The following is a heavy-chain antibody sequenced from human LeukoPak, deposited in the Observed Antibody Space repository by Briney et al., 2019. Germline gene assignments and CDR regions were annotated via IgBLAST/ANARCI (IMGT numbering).Heavy chain of an antibody. CDR1: GYPFTTWE. Sequence: ASVKVSCKTSGYPFTTWEINWVRQAAGQGLEWMGWVHPNGGNTAYAQKFQGRVTMTRDTSISTAYMELSSLRSEDTAVYYCARVVFFWSGYYYYYMDVWGKGTTVTVSS. CDR3: ARVVFFWSGYYYYYMDV. V-gene: IGHV1-8*01. J-gene: IGHJ6*03. CDR2: VHPNGGNT. D-gene: IGHD3-3*01.